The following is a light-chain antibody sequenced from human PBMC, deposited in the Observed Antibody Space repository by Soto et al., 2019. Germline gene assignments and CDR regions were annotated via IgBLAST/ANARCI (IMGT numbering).Light chain of an antibody. CDR3: QQTYLTPYT. Sequence: DIHLTQSPSSLSASVGDSITITCRPSQSISSYLNWYQQKPGKAPNLLIFATSSLHSGVPSRFSGSRSGTDVTLTISSLQPEDSATYSCQQTYLTPYTFGPGTKLEIK. J-gene: IGKJ2*01. V-gene: IGKV1-39*01. CDR2: ATS. CDR1: QSISSY.